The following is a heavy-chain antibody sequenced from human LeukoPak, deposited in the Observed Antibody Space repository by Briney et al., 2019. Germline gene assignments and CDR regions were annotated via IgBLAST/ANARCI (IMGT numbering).Heavy chain of an antibody. Sequence: GGSLRLSCAASEFTFSSYSMNWVRQAPGKGPEWVAHIKQDASQEYHVDSVKGRFTISRDNAKNSLYLQMNSLRAEDTAVYYCARGVVYPAWSGPHWSDYWGQGALVTVSS. CDR3: ARGVVYPAWSGPHWSDY. CDR1: EFTFSSYS. D-gene: IGHD3-3*01. CDR2: IKQDASQE. V-gene: IGHV3-7*01. J-gene: IGHJ4*02.